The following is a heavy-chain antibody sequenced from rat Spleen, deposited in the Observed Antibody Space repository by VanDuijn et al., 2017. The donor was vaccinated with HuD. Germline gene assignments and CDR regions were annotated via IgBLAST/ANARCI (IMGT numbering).Heavy chain of an antibody. CDR3: AKGGNWVFDY. J-gene: IGHJ2*01. D-gene: IGHD5-1*01. CDR2: ITTGGSNT. CDR1: GFTFSNYG. Sequence: EVQLVESGGGLVQPGRSLKLSCAASGFTFSNYGMAWVRQAPTKGLEWVASITTGGSNTYYPDSVKGRFTISRDNAKSTLYLQMDSLRSEDTATYYCAKGGNWVFDYWGQGVMVTVSS. V-gene: IGHV5S13*01.